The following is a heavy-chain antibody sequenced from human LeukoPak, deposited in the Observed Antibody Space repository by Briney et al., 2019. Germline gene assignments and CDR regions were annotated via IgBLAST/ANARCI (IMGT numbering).Heavy chain of an antibody. D-gene: IGHD6-6*01. CDR3: ARDYGSSSVPGY. V-gene: IGHV3-21*01. J-gene: IGHJ4*02. CDR2: ISSSSSYI. Sequence: PGGSLRLSCAASGFTFSSYSMNWVRQAPGKGLEWVSSISSSSSYIYYADSVKGRSTISRDNAKNSLYLQMNSLRAEDTAVYYCARDYGSSSVPGYWGQGTLVTVSS. CDR1: GFTFSSYS.